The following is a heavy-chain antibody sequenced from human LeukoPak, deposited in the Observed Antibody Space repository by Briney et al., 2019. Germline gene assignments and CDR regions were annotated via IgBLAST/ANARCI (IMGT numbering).Heavy chain of an antibody. CDR1: GYTFTSYG. CDR2: ISAYNGNT. J-gene: IGHJ4*02. D-gene: IGHD5-24*01. V-gene: IGHV1-18*01. Sequence: ASVKVSCKASGYTFTSYGISWVRQAPGQGLEWMGWISAYNGNTNYAQKLQGRVTMTTDTSTSTAYMELRNIRADDTAVYYQAXXXXXLRDGYNYQPGYWGQGTLVTVSS. CDR3: AXXXXXLRDGYNYQPGY.